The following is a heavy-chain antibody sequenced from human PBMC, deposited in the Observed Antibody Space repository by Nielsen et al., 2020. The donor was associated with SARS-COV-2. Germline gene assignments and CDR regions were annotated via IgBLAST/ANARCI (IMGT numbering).Heavy chain of an antibody. V-gene: IGHV4-39*02. CDR3: AKGGYSYASGPEHFQP. CDR2: IYYSGST. Sequence: SETLSLTCTVSGGSIIRSTYYWGWIRQPPGKGLEWIGSIYYSGSTYYSPSLKSRVTISIDTSKNNFSLKLYSVTAADTAVYYCAKGGYSYASGPEHFQPWGHGTLVSVSS. D-gene: IGHD5-18*01. CDR1: GGSIIRSTYY. J-gene: IGHJ1*01.